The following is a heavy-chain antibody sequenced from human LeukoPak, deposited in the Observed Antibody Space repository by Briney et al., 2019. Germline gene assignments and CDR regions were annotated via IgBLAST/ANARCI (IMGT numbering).Heavy chain of an antibody. CDR1: GGSISSNNYY. D-gene: IGHD5-18*01. CDR2: IYYSGST. J-gene: IGHJ4*02. Sequence: SETLSLTCTVSGGSISSNNYYWGWIRQPPGKGLEWIGSIYYSGSTYYNPSLKSRVTISVDTSKNQFSLKLSSVTAADTAVYYCARDRWIQLWFDYWGQGTLVTVSS. V-gene: IGHV4-39*07. CDR3: ARDRWIQLWFDY.